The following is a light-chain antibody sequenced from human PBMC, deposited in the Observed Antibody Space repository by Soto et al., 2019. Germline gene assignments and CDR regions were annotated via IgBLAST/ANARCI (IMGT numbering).Light chain of an antibody. CDR2: AAS. CDR3: QQYFTSPWT. V-gene: IGKV1-39*01. Sequence: DIQMTQSPSSLSASVGDRVTITCRASQSISSYLNWYQQKPGKAPKLLIYAASSLQSGVPSRFSGSGSGTDFTLTISSLQPEDVAVYYCQQYFTSPWTFGQGTKVEI. J-gene: IGKJ1*01. CDR1: QSISSY.